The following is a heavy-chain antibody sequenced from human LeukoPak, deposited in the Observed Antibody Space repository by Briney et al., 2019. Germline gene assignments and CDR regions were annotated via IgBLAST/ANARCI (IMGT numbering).Heavy chain of an antibody. D-gene: IGHD5-18*01. Sequence: ASVKVSCKASGYTFTSYAMHWVRQAPGQRLEWMGWINAGNGNTKYSQKFQGRVTITADESTSTAYMELSSLRSEDTAVYYCARGDTTMVSHYWGQGTLVTVSS. CDR3: ARGDTTMVSHY. CDR2: INAGNGNT. J-gene: IGHJ4*02. V-gene: IGHV1-3*01. CDR1: GYTFTSYA.